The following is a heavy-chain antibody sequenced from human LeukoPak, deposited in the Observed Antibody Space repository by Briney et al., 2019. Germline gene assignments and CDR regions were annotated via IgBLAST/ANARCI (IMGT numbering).Heavy chain of an antibody. D-gene: IGHD6-6*01. CDR2: ISSSGSAI. Sequence: QTGGSLRLSCAASGFTFSGYAMSWVRQAPGKGLEWVSYISSSGSAIHYADSVKGRFTISRDNAKNSLFLQMNSLRADDTAVYYCAREYITSSGRASDIWGQGTMVTVSS. V-gene: IGHV3-48*01. CDR3: AREYITSSGRASDI. CDR1: GFTFSGYA. J-gene: IGHJ3*02.